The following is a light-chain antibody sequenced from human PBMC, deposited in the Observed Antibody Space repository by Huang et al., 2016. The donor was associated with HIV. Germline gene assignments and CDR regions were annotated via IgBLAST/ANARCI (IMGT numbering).Light chain of an antibody. CDR3: LQHHGYPRT. CDR1: QYISNY. V-gene: IGKV1-17*03. CDR2: AAS. Sequence: DIQLTQSPSAMSASVGDRVSITCRASQYISNYLAWFQQKPGGAPKRLIYAASSLQSGVPSRFSASGSGTKFTLKISGLQPEDFATDDCLQHHGYPRTFGQGTKV. J-gene: IGKJ1*01.